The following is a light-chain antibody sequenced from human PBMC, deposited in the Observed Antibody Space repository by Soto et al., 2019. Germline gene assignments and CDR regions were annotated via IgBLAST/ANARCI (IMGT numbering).Light chain of an antibody. CDR3: QQFHNWPPIT. J-gene: IGKJ5*01. V-gene: IGKV3-15*01. CDR1: QSIDDK. CDR2: ATS. Sequence: IVMTQSPATLSVSPGERATLSCRAGQSIDDKLAWYQQRPGQAPRLLIYATSTRVAGIPARFSGSGSGTDFTLTISSLEPEDFAVYYCQQFHNWPPITFGQGTRLEI.